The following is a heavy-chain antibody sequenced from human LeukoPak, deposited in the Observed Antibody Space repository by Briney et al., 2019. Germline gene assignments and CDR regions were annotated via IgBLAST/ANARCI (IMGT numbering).Heavy chain of an antibody. V-gene: IGHV4-4*07. CDR1: GGSINSFY. CDR3: ARENWRSKSIDFDS. Sequence: SETLSLTCTVSGGSINSFYWTWLRQPAGKGLEWIGRIYSSGSTNFNPSLKSRVTMSVDTSKNQFSLRLSSVTAADTAAYFCARENWRSKSIDFDSWGQGTLVSVSS. CDR2: IYSSGST. D-gene: IGHD6-6*01. J-gene: IGHJ4*02.